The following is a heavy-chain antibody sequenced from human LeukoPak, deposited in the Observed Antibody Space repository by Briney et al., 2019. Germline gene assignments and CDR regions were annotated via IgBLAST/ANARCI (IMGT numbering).Heavy chain of an antibody. D-gene: IGHD1-26*01. V-gene: IGHV3-33*08. CDR1: GFTFSNYT. CDR2: IWYDGSNK. CDR3: AREGGSGSSIDY. Sequence: GGSLRLSCAASGFTFSNYTINWVRQAPGKGLEWVAVIWYDGSNKYYADSVKGRFTISRDNSKNTLYLQMNSLRAEDTAVYYCAREGGSGSSIDYWGQGTLVTVSS. J-gene: IGHJ4*02.